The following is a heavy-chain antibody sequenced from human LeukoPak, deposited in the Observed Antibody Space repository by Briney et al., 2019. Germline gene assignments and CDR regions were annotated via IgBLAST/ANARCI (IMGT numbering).Heavy chain of an antibody. Sequence: GGSLRLSCSVSGLTFSSFWMSWGRQAPGKGLEWVANIKYDGNEKNYVDSVKGRFTICRDNAENSLYLQMNSLRAEDTAVYYCVSGGHMDVWGKGTTVTVSS. CDR3: VSGGHMDV. CDR2: IKYDGNEK. V-gene: IGHV3-7*01. D-gene: IGHD3-16*01. J-gene: IGHJ6*03. CDR1: GLTFSSFW.